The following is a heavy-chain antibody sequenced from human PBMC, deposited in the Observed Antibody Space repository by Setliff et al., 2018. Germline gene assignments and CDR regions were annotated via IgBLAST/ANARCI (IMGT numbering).Heavy chain of an antibody. V-gene: IGHV1-69*13. D-gene: IGHD2-15*01. CDR2: IIPMFGTT. CDR3: ARVRDCSGGICHRGFHHYMDV. J-gene: IGHJ6*03. CDR1: GGTFSTCA. Sequence: SVKVSCKASGGTFSTCAINWVRQAPGQGLEWMGGIIPMFGTTNYARKFQGRVTITADESTITAYMELSSLRSEDTAVYYCARVRDCSGGICHRGFHHYMDVWGKGTTVTVSS.